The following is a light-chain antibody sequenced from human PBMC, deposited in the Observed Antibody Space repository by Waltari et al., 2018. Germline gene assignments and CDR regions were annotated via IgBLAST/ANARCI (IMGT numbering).Light chain of an antibody. J-gene: IGKJ4*01. V-gene: IGKV4-1*01. CDR3: QQYYSTPLT. CDR2: LAS. Sequence: DIVMTQSPDSLALSLGERATISCKSSQSVLHASNNRNYLAWYQQRTGQSPKLLISLASTRQAGVPDRFSGSGSAADFTLTITSLQAEDVATYYCQQYYSTPLTFGGGTKVAIK. CDR1: QSVLHASNNRNY.